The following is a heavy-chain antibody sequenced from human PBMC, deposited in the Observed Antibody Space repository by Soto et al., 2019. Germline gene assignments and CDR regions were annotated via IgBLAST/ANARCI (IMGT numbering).Heavy chain of an antibody. CDR2: ISAYNGNT. Sequence: QVQLVQSGAEVKKPGASVKVSCKASGYTFTSYGISWVRQAPGQGLEWMGWISAYNGNTNYAQKLQGRVTMTTDTATSPSYMELRSLRSDDTAVYYWARAHIAGTPGPYWGQGTLVTVSS. D-gene: IGHD1-20*01. CDR3: ARAHIAGTPGPY. CDR1: GYTFTSYG. V-gene: IGHV1-18*01. J-gene: IGHJ4*02.